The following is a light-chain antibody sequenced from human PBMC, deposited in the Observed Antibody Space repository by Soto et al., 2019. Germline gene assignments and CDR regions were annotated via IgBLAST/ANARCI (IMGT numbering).Light chain of an antibody. Sequence: DIQMTQSPSTLSASVGDRVTITCRASQSISSWLAWYQQKPGKAPKLLIYKASSLESGVPSRFRVSGSGTEFTLTISSVQPDDFATYYCQQYNSYSWTFGQGTKVEIK. CDR2: KAS. CDR3: QQYNSYSWT. V-gene: IGKV1-5*03. CDR1: QSISSW. J-gene: IGKJ1*01.